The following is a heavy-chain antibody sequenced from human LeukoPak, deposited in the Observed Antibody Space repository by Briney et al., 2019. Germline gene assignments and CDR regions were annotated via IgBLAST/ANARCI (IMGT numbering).Heavy chain of an antibody. D-gene: IGHD3-10*01. CDR3: ATLRRSDSGSFYSDY. J-gene: IGHJ4*02. Sequence: PGRSLRLSCAASGFTFSNYGMHWVRQAPGKGLEWVALIYYDGSNKYYPDSVRGRFTISRDNSKNTLYLQMNSLRAEDTAVYYYATLRRSDSGSFYSDYWGQGTLVSVSS. CDR1: GFTFSNYG. CDR2: IYYDGSNK. V-gene: IGHV3-33*01.